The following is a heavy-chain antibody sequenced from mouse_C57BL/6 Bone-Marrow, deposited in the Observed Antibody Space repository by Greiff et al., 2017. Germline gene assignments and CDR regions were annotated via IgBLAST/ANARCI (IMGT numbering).Heavy chain of an antibody. J-gene: IGHJ2*01. V-gene: IGHV1-22*01. Sequence: VQLQQSGPELVKPGASVKMSCKASGYTFTDYNMHWVKQSHGKSLEWIGYINPSNGGTSYNQKFKGKATLTVNKSSSTAYMELRSLTSEDSAVYYCARDDYYGSSPGYWGQGTTLTVSS. CDR2: INPSNGGT. D-gene: IGHD1-1*01. CDR3: ARDDYYGSSPGY. CDR1: GYTFTDYN.